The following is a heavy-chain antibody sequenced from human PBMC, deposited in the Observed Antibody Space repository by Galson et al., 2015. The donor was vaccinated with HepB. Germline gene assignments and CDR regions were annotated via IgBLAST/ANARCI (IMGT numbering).Heavy chain of an antibody. CDR1: GGTFSSYA. V-gene: IGHV1-69*13. CDR3: ALNIVVVPAAMCDFNQNNNWFDP. CDR2: IIPIFGTA. D-gene: IGHD2-2*01. J-gene: IGHJ5*02. Sequence: SVKVSCKASGGTFSSYAISWVRQAPGQGLEWMGGIIPIFGTANYAQKFQGRVTITADESTSTAYMELSSLRSEDTAVYYCALNIVVVPAAMCDFNQNNNWFDPWGQGTLVTVSS.